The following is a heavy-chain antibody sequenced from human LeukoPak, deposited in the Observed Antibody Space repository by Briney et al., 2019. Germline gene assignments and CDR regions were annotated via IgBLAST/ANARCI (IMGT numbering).Heavy chain of an antibody. CDR2: IYSGGST. D-gene: IGHD5-12*01. CDR1: GFTVSSNY. Sequence: GGSLRLSCAASGFTVSSNYMSWVRQAPGKGLEWVSVIYSGGSTYYADSVKGRFTISRDNSKNTLYLQMNSRRAEDTAVYYCARATYDPYYFDYWGQGTLVTVSS. J-gene: IGHJ4*02. CDR3: ARATYDPYYFDY. V-gene: IGHV3-53*01.